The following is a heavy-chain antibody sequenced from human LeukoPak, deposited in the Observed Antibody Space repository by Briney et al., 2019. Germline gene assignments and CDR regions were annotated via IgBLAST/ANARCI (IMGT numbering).Heavy chain of an antibody. CDR2: IYASGGT. J-gene: IGHJ3*02. D-gene: IGHD1-26*01. Sequence: SETLSLTRTVSGGSISNYYWSWIRQPPGKGLEWIGYIYASGGTNNNPSLRNRVTISVDTSKNQFPLNVSPVTATDTAVYYCARHGKGGSYFYAFDIWGQGTMVTVST. CDR3: ARHGKGGSYFYAFDI. V-gene: IGHV4-4*09. CDR1: GGSISNYY.